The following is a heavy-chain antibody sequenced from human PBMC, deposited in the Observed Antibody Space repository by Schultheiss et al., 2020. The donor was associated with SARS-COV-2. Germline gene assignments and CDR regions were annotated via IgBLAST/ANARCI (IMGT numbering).Heavy chain of an antibody. CDR2: ISYDGSNK. Sequence: GGSLRLSCAASGFTFSSYGMHWVRQAPGKGLEWVAVISYDGSNKYYADSVKGRFTISRDDSKNTAYLQMNSLKTEDTAVYYCTRREDTIFGGSLDVWGKGTTVTVSS. V-gene: IGHV3-30*03. CDR3: TRREDTIFGGSLDV. J-gene: IGHJ6*04. D-gene: IGHD3-3*01. CDR1: GFTFSSYG.